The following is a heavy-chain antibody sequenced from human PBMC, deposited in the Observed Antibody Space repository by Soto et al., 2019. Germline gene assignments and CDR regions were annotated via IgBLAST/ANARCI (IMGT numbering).Heavy chain of an antibody. CDR1: GFTFTSSA. V-gene: IGHV1-58*01. Sequence: GASVKVSCKASGFTFTSSAVQWVRQARGQRLEWIGWIVVGSGNTNSAQKFQERVTITRDMSTSTAYMELSSLRSEDTAVYYCAAAGGGNWGYYYGMDVWAQGTTVTVSS. D-gene: IGHD7-27*01. CDR3: AAAGGGNWGYYYGMDV. CDR2: IVVGSGNT. J-gene: IGHJ6*02.